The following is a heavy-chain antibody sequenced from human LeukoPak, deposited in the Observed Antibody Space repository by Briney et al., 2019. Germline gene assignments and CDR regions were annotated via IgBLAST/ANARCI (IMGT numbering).Heavy chain of an antibody. Sequence: SETLSLTCAVYGGSFSGYYWSWIRQPPGKGLEWIGEINHSGSTNYNPSLKSRVTISVDTSKNQFSLKLSSVTAADTAVYYCARTPGDFWSGYYPVWGQGTLVTVSS. CDR2: INHSGST. V-gene: IGHV4-34*01. CDR1: GGSFSGYY. J-gene: IGHJ4*02. CDR3: ARTPGDFWSGYYPV. D-gene: IGHD3-3*01.